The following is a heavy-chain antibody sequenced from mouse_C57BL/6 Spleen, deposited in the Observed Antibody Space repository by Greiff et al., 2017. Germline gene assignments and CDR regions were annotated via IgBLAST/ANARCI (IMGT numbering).Heavy chain of an antibody. CDR2: IRNKANGYTT. D-gene: IGHD6-1*01. Sequence: EVQLVESGGGLVQPGGSLSLSCAASGFTFTDYYMSWVRQPPGKALEWLGFIRNKANGYTTEYSASVKGRFTISIANSQSILYLQLNALRAEDSATYYCARSSLPPYAMDYWGQGTSVTVSS. J-gene: IGHJ4*01. CDR3: ARSSLPPYAMDY. V-gene: IGHV7-3*01. CDR1: GFTFTDYY.